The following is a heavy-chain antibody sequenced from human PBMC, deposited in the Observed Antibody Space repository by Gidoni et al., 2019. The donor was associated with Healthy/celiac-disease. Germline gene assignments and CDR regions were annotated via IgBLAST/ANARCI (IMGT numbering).Heavy chain of an antibody. CDR1: GFTFSSYA. J-gene: IGHJ3*02. CDR2: ISRNGGST. CDR3: VKDRVGSLMGYYDFWSGYYTGGAFDI. V-gene: IGHV3-64D*08. Sequence: EVQLVESGGGLVQPGGSLRLSCSASGFTFSSYAMHWVRQAPGKGMEYVSAISRNGGSTYYADSVKGRFTISRDNSKNTLYLQMSSLRAEDTAVYYCVKDRVGSLMGYYDFWSGYYTGGAFDIWGQGTMVTVSS. D-gene: IGHD3-3*01.